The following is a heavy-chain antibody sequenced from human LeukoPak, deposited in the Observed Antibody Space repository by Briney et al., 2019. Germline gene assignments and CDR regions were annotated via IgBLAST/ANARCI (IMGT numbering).Heavy chain of an antibody. D-gene: IGHD3-10*01. V-gene: IGHV3-66*01. CDR2: IYSGDNT. CDR1: GFSVSSNY. CDR3: VNLPGGY. Sequence: PGGSLRLSCAASGFSVSSNYMSWVRQAPGKGLEWVSVIYSGDNTYYADSVKGRFTISRDNSKNTLYLQMNSLRVEDTAVYYCVNLPGGYWGQGTLVTVSS. J-gene: IGHJ4*02.